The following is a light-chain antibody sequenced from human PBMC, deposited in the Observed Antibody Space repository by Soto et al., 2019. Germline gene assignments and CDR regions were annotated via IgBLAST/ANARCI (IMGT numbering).Light chain of an antibody. Sequence: DIHMTQSASSLSASVGDRVTITCRAGQGIANYLEWYQQKPGKGPKLLIYPAATLQSGVPSRFSGSGSGTDFTLTISSLPPEDVETYYCQKCGSDPSTFGGGTKVDIK. V-gene: IGKV1-27*01. J-gene: IGKJ4*01. CDR3: QKCGSDPST. CDR1: QGIANY. CDR2: PAA.